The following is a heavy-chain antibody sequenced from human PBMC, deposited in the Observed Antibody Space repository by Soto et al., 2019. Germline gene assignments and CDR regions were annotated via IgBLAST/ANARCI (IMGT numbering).Heavy chain of an antibody. CDR2: TYYRSKWYN. V-gene: IGHV6-1*01. Sequence: SQTLSLTCAISGDSVSSNSAAWSWIRQSPSRGLEWLGRTYYRSKWYNNYALSVKSRITINPDTSKNQLSLQLNSVTPEDTAVYYCARDRLGDAYHDYWGQGTLVTVSS. J-gene: IGHJ4*02. CDR3: ARDRLGDAYHDY. CDR1: GDSVSSNSAA. D-gene: IGHD3-16*01.